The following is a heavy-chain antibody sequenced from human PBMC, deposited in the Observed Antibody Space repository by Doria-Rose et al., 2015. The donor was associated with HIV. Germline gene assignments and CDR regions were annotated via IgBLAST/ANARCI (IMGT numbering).Heavy chain of an antibody. CDR1: GFTFSDHY. CDR3: VRDSSDYDVLSGYPY. V-gene: IGHV3-11*06. CDR2: ISGTSHYK. D-gene: IGHD3-3*01. J-gene: IGHJ4*02. Sequence: QLQESGGGLVKPGGSLRLSCAASGFTFSDHYMSWIRQAPGKGLEWVAYISGTSHYKNYADSVKGRFTISRDNAKKSVYLQMTGLRVEDTAVYYCVRDSSDYDVLSGYPYWGQGTLVTVPS.